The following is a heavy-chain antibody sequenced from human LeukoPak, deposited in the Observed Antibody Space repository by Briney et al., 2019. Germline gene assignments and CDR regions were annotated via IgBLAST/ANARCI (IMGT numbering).Heavy chain of an antibody. CDR2: ISAYSGNT. D-gene: IGHD4-17*01. Sequence: ASVKVSCKASGYTFTSYGISWVRQAPGQGLERMGWISAYSGNTNYAQKLQGRVTMTTDTSTSTAYMELRSLRSDDTAVYYCARDPAAMTTVTTTFDYWGQGTLVTVSS. CDR3: ARDPAAMTTVTTTFDY. CDR1: GYTFTSYG. V-gene: IGHV1-18*04. J-gene: IGHJ4*02.